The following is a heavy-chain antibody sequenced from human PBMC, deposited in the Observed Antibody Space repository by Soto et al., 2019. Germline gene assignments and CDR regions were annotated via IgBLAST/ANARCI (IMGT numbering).Heavy chain of an antibody. D-gene: IGHD2-8*02. Sequence: GGSLRLSCTASVFSLSRYGLHLIRQAPGKGLEWVAGLWSNGITRSYADSVKGRFTISRDTSENMLYLQMNSLGAEDTAVYYCARDLSYWSLLIEHWGQGTMVTVSS. V-gene: IGHV3-33*01. CDR1: VFSLSRYG. CDR3: ARDLSYWSLLIEH. CDR2: LWSNGITR. J-gene: IGHJ4*02.